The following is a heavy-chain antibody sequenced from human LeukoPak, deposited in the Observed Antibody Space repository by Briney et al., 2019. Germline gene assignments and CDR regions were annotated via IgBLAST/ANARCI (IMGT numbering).Heavy chain of an antibody. V-gene: IGHV3-23*01. Sequence: GGSLRLSCVVSGFSINNNGLSWFRQAPGKGLEWVSDMSGVGNTYYAESVKGRFTISRDNFKNTFFLQMNSLRAEDTTLYYATGHGSNSYWGQGALVAVSS. CDR1: GFSINNNG. D-gene: IGHD1-1*01. CDR2: MSGVGNT. CDR3: TGHGSNSY. J-gene: IGHJ4*02.